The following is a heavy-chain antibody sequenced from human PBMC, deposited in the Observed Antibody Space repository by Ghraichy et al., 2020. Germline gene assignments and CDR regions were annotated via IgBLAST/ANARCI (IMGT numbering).Heavy chain of an antibody. J-gene: IGHJ6*02. CDR1: GYTFTSYG. CDR3: AREGHSGYDSYYYYYGMDV. CDR2: ISAYNGNT. V-gene: IGHV1-18*04. D-gene: IGHD5-12*01. Sequence: ASVKVSCKASGYTFTSYGISWVRQAPGQGLEWIGWISAYNGNTNYAQKLQGRVTMTTDTSTSTAYMELRSLRSDDTAVYYCAREGHSGYDSYYYYYGMDVWGQGTTVTVSS.